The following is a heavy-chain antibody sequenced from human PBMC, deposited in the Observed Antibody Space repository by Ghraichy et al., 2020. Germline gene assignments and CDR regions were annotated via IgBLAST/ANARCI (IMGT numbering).Heavy chain of an antibody. Sequence: GGSLRLSCAASGFTFSSYGMHWVRQAPGKGLEWVAVISYDGSNKYYADSVKGRFTISRDNSKNTLYLQMNSLRAEDTAVYYCAKDLGGSYFDLGFPYYYYGMDVWGQGTTVTVSS. CDR3: AKDLGGSYFDLGFPYYYYGMDV. CDR2: ISYDGSNK. J-gene: IGHJ6*02. D-gene: IGHD1-26*01. CDR1: GFTFSSYG. V-gene: IGHV3-30*18.